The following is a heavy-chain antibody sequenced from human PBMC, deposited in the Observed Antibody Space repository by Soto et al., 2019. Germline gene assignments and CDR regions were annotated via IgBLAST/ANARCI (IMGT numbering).Heavy chain of an antibody. CDR1: GGTFSSYA. J-gene: IGHJ1*01. Sequence: ASVKVSCKASGGTFSSYAISWVRQAPGQGLEWMGGIIPIFGTANYAQKFQGRVTITADESTSTAYMELSSLRSEDTAVYYCASISPIYDSSGYYYFQHWGQGTLVTVSS. V-gene: IGHV1-69*13. CDR3: ASISPIYDSSGYYYFQH. CDR2: IIPIFGTA. D-gene: IGHD3-22*01.